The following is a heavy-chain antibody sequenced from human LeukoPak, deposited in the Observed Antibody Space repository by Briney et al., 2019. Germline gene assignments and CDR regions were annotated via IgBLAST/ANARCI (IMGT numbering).Heavy chain of an antibody. V-gene: IGHV4-59*01. D-gene: IGHD3-22*01. CDR3: ARGPYDSSDY. CDR1: GGSISSYY. J-gene: IGHJ4*02. CDR2: IYYSGST. Sequence: SETLSLTCTVSGGSISSYYWSWIRQPPGKGLEWIGYIYYSGSTNYNPSLKSRVTISVDTSKNQFSLKLSSVTAADTAVYYCARGPYDSSDYWGQGTLVTVSS.